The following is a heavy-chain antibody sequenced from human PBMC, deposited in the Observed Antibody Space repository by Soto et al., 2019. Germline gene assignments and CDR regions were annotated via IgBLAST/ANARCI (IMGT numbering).Heavy chain of an antibody. CDR3: ARDFVRDHEMGDYYYYGMDV. CDR2: IYSGGST. V-gene: IGHV3-53*01. CDR1: GFTVSSNY. D-gene: IGHD3-10*01. J-gene: IGHJ6*02. Sequence: GGSLRLSCAASGFTVSSNYMSWVRQAPGKGLEWVSVIYSGGSTYYADSVKGRFTISRDNSKNTLYLQMNSLRAEDTAVYYCARDFVRDHEMGDYYYYGMDVWGQGTTVTVSS.